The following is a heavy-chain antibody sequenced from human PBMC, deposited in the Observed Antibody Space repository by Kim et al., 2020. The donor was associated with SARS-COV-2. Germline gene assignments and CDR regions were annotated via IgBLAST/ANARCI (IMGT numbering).Heavy chain of an antibody. CDR3: ARVGYSGYATPEYFQH. CDR1: GFTVSRNY. D-gene: IGHD5-12*01. V-gene: IGHV3-53*01. Sequence: GGSLRLSCAASGFTVSRNYMSWVRQAPGKGLEWISVIYSGGSTYYADSVKGRFTISRDNSKNTLYLQMNSLRAEDTAVYYCARVGYSGYATPEYFQHWGQGTLVTVS. CDR2: IYSGGST. J-gene: IGHJ1*01.